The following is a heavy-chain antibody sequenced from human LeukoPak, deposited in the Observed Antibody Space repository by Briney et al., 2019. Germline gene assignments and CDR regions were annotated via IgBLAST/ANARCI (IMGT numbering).Heavy chain of an antibody. Sequence: GGSLRLSCAASGFTFSSYAMNWVRQAPGKGLEWVSYISSSSSTIYYADSVKGRFTISRDNAKNSLYLQMNSLRAEDTAVYYCARVDSLRFLEWPLDYWGQGTLVTVSS. J-gene: IGHJ4*02. V-gene: IGHV3-48*01. D-gene: IGHD3-3*01. CDR1: GFTFSSYA. CDR3: ARVDSLRFLEWPLDY. CDR2: ISSSSSTI.